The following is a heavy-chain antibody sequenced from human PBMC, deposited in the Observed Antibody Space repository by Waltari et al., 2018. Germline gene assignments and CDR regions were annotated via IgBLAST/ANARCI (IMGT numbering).Heavy chain of an antibody. CDR2: TYYRSKWYN. J-gene: IGHJ6*02. D-gene: IGHD6-6*01. CDR1: GDSVPSTSAA. Sequence: QVQLQQSGPGLVKPSQTLSLTCAISGDSVPSTSAAWNWIRQSPSRGLEWLGRTYYRSKWYNDYAVSVKSRITINPDTSKNQFSLQLNSVTPEDTAVYYCARGGKRTRYSSSSGSYYGMDVWGQGP. V-gene: IGHV6-1*01. CDR3: ARGGKRTRYSSSSGSYYGMDV.